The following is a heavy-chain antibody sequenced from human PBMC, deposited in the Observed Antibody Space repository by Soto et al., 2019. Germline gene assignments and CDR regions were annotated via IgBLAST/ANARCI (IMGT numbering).Heavy chain of an antibody. V-gene: IGHV4-4*02. J-gene: IGHJ6*02. Sequence: SETLSLTLAVSCGSIISSNWFSWVRHPPWKGLEWIGEIYHSVSTNYNPSLKSRVTISVDKSKNQFSLKLSSVTAADTAVYYCARGGGYDYLDYYYGMDVWGQGTTVTVSS. CDR3: ARGGGYDYLDYYYGMDV. CDR1: CGSIISSNW. CDR2: IYHSVST. D-gene: IGHD5-12*01.